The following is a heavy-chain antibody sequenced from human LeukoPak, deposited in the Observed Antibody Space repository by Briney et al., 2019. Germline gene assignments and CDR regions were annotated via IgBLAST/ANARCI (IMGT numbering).Heavy chain of an antibody. D-gene: IGHD3-10*01. V-gene: IGHV4-39*07. Sequence: PSETLSLTCTVSGGSISSSSYYWGWIRQPPGKGLEWIGSIYYSGSTYYNPSLKSRVTISVDTSKNQFSLKLSSVTAADTAVYYCATHRRVWFGLNWFDPWGQGTLVTVSS. CDR2: IYYSGST. CDR3: ATHRRVWFGLNWFDP. CDR1: GGSISSSSYY. J-gene: IGHJ5*02.